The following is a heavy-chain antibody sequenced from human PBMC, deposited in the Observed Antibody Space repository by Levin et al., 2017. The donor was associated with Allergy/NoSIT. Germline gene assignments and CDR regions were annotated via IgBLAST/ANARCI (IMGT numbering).Heavy chain of an antibody. Sequence: SCAASGFTFSNAWMSWVRQAPGKGLEWVGRIKSKTDGATTDYAAPVKGRFTISRDDSKNTLYLQMNRLKTEETAVYYCTTRIIGVGEFDIWGQGTMVTVS. V-gene: IGHV3-15*01. CDR3: TTRIIGVGEFDI. CDR1: GFTFSNAW. CDR2: IKSKTDGATT. D-gene: IGHD2-21*01. J-gene: IGHJ3*02.